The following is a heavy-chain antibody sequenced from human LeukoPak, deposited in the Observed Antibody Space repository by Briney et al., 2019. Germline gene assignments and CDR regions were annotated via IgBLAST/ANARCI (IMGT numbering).Heavy chain of an antibody. Sequence: GGSLRLSCAASGFTFSSYSMNWVRQAPGKGLEWVSSLSSSSSYIYYADSVKGRFTISRDNARNSLYLQMNSLRADDAAVYYCAREGGIAAADAFDYWGQGTLVTVSS. V-gene: IGHV3-21*04. D-gene: IGHD6-13*01. CDR1: GFTFSSYS. CDR2: LSSSSSYI. CDR3: AREGGIAAADAFDY. J-gene: IGHJ4*02.